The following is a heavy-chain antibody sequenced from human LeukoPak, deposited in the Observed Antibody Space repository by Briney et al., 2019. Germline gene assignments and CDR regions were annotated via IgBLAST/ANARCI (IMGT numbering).Heavy chain of an antibody. V-gene: IGHV4-59*08. CDR2: IYYSGST. Sequence: SETLSLTCTVSGGSISSYYWSWIRQPPGKGLEWIGYIYYSGSTNYNPSLKSRVTISVDTSKNQFSLKPSSVTAADTAVYYCARHGRYIVVVPAADDYYGMDVWGQGTTVTVSS. CDR1: GGSISSYY. CDR3: ARHGRYIVVVPAADDYYGMDV. D-gene: IGHD2-2*01. J-gene: IGHJ6*02.